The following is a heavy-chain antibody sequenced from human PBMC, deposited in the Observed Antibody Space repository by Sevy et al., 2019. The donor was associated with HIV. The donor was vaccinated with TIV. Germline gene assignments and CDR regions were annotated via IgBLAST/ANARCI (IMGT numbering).Heavy chain of an antibody. V-gene: IGHV4-38-2*01. D-gene: IGHD6-19*01. CDR2: IYHSGYS. CDR3: ARAIGTQVAGLYYFDY. J-gene: IGHJ4*02. Sequence: SETLSLTCAVSGYSISSDYYWGWIRQPPGKGLEWIGSIYHSGYSYYNPSLKSRATISVDTSKNQFSLKLSSVTAADTAVYYCARAIGTQVAGLYYFDYWGQGTLVTVSS. CDR1: GYSISSDYY.